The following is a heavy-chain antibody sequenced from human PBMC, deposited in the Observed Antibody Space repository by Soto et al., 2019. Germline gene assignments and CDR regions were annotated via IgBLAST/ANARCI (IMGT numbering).Heavy chain of an antibody. CDR1: GFTFSNAW. Sequence: GGSLRLSCAASGFTFSNAWMSWVRQAPGKGLEWVGRIKSKTDGGTTDYAAPVKGRFTISRDDSKNTLYLQMNSLKTEDTAVYYCTTAPLITMVRGGYDPWGQGTLVTVSS. CDR2: IKSKTDGGTT. D-gene: IGHD3-10*01. J-gene: IGHJ5*02. CDR3: TTAPLITMVRGGYDP. V-gene: IGHV3-15*01.